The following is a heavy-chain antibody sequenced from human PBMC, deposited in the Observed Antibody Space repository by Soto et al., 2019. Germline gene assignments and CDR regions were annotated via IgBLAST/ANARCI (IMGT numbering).Heavy chain of an antibody. V-gene: IGHV3-48*03. CDR1: GFTFSSYE. Sequence: PGGSLRLSCAASGFTFSSYEMNWVRQAPGKGLEWVSYISSSGSTIYYADSVRGRFTISRDNAKNTLYLQMNSLRAEDTAVYYCARAFRYSYGRYYFDYWGQGTLVIVSS. J-gene: IGHJ4*02. D-gene: IGHD5-18*01. CDR3: ARAFRYSYGRYYFDY. CDR2: ISSSGSTI.